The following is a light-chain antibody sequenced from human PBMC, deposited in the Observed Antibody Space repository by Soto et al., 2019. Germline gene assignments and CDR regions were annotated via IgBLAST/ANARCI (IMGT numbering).Light chain of an antibody. CDR2: GAS. CDR3: QHYRRNTWS. V-gene: IGKV3-15*01. J-gene: IGKJ1*01. Sequence: DIVLTQTPGTLSLSPGDRATLSCRASQGIGSTLAWYQQKPGQTPKLLIYGASTRATGVPARFSGSGSGTEFTLTITTLQPDDFATYFCQHYRRNTWSFGPGTKGDIK. CDR1: QGIGST.